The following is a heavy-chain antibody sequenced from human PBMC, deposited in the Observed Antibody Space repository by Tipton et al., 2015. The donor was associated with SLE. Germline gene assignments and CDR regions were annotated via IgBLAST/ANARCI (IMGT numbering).Heavy chain of an antibody. V-gene: IGHV4-31*03. CDR1: GGSISSGGYY. CDR2: IYYSGST. Sequence: TLSLTCTVSGGSISSGGYYWSWIRQHPGKGLEWIGYIYYSGSTYYNPSLKSRVTISVDTSKNQFSLKLSSVTAADTAVHYCARTTATTIYFDYWGQGTLVTVSS. J-gene: IGHJ4*02. CDR3: ARTTATTIYFDY. D-gene: IGHD4-17*01.